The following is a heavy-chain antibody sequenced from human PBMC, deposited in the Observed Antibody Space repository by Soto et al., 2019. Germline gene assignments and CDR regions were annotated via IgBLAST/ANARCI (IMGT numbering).Heavy chain of an antibody. CDR1: GGSFRNYY. Sequence: PSETLSLTCGVYGGSFRNYYWIWVRQPPGKGLEWIGEVDHSGEATYNPSLHSRITISLDTSNNQFSLKMTSVTAADTAMYFCTRADRFPRSWFDPWAQGTQVTVSS. CDR3: TRADRFPRSWFDP. J-gene: IGHJ5*02. V-gene: IGHV4-34*01. CDR2: VDHSGEA. D-gene: IGHD3-10*01.